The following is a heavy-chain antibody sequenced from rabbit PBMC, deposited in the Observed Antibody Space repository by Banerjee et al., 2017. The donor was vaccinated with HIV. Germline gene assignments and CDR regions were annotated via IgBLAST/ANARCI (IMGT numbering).Heavy chain of an antibody. D-gene: IGHD1-1*01. CDR3: ARTGAGGYLYGMDL. Sequence: QSLEESGGDLVKPGASLTLTCTASGFSFTNIYWPCWVRQAPGKGLEWIACIDAGSSGSTYYATWAKGRFTISKTSSTTVTLQMTSLTAADTATYFCARTGAGGYLYGMDLWGPGTLVTVS. CDR2: IDAGSSGST. J-gene: IGHJ6*01. CDR1: GFSFTNIYW. V-gene: IGHV1S40*01.